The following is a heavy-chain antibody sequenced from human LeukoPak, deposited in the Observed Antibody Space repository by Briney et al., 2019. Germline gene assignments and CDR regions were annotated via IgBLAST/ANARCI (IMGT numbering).Heavy chain of an antibody. Sequence: ASVKVSCKASGYTFTSYDINWVRQATGQGLEWMGWMNPNSGNTGYAQKFQGRVTMTRNTSISTAYMELSSLRSEDTAVYYCARGLRQWRGGHYWGQGTLVTVSS. CDR3: ARGLRQWRGGHY. CDR2: MNPNSGNT. V-gene: IGHV1-8*01. CDR1: GYTFTSYD. D-gene: IGHD6-19*01. J-gene: IGHJ4*02.